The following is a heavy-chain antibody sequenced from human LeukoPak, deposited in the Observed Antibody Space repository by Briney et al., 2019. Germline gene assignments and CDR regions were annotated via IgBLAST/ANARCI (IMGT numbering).Heavy chain of an antibody. Sequence: KPSETLSLTCTVSGASISSYYWSWIRQPPGKGLEWIGYIYYSGSTNYNPSLKSRVTISVDTSKNQFSLKLSSVTAADTAVYYCARDVHSYGTFDYWGQGTLVTVSS. V-gene: IGHV4-59*01. CDR2: IYYSGST. CDR1: GASISSYY. J-gene: IGHJ4*02. D-gene: IGHD5-18*01. CDR3: ARDVHSYGTFDY.